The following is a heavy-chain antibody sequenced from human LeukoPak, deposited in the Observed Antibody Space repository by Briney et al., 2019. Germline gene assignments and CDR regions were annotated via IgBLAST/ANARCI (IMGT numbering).Heavy chain of an antibody. Sequence: PGGSLRLSCAASGFTFSSYWMTWVRQAPGKGLEWVANIKQDGSERNYVDSVKGRFTISRDNAKNSLYLQMNTLRDEDTAVYYCATGAGCGYWGQGTLGTVSA. J-gene: IGHJ4*02. CDR3: ATGAGCGY. CDR1: GFTFSSYW. D-gene: IGHD6-19*01. CDR2: IKQDGSER. V-gene: IGHV3-7*03.